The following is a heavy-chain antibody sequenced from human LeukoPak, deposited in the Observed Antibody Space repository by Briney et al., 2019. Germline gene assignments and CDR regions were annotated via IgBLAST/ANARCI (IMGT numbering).Heavy chain of an antibody. V-gene: IGHV4-61*02. D-gene: IGHD2-2*03. CDR1: GGSISSGSYY. J-gene: IGHJ4*02. CDR2: IYTSGST. Sequence: SETLSLTCTVSGGSISSGSYYWSWIRQPAGKGLEWIGRIYTSGSTNYNPSLKSRVTISADTSKNQFSLKLSSVTAADTAVYYCARERRVRRWILFDYWGQGTLVTVSS. CDR3: ARERRVRRWILFDY.